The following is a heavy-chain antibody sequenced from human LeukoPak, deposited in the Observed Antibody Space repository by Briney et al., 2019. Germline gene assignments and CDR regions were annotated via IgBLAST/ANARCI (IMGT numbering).Heavy chain of an antibody. Sequence: GGSLRLSCAASGFTFNDYYMSWIRQDPGKWLEWISYIGSSGGSINYADSVKGRFTISRDNAKNSLSLQMNSLRAEDTAVYYCVRGRTSGSSWPFDYWGQGTLVTVSS. CDR1: GFTFNDYY. CDR2: IGSSGGSI. V-gene: IGHV3-11*04. J-gene: IGHJ4*02. CDR3: VRGRTSGSSWPFDY. D-gene: IGHD6-13*01.